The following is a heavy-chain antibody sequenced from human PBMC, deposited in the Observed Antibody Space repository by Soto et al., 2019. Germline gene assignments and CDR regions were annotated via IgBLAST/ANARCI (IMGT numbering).Heavy chain of an antibody. CDR1: GGSISSSSYY. CDR3: ARRQARYYDSSGYPHPHYYYGMDV. Sequence: SETLSLTCTVSGGSISSSSYYWGWIRQPPGKGLEWIGSIYYSGSTYYNPSLKSRVTISVDTSKNQFSLKLSSVTAADTAVYYCARRQARYYDSSGYPHPHYYYGMDVWGQGTTVTVS. CDR2: IYYSGST. V-gene: IGHV4-39*01. D-gene: IGHD3-22*01. J-gene: IGHJ6*02.